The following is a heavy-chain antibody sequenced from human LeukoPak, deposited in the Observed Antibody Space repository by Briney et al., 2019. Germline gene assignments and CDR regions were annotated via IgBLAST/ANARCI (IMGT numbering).Heavy chain of an antibody. CDR1: GLTFSNYA. Sequence: GGSLRLSCAASGLTFSNYAMSWVRQAPGKGLEWVSAITGGGSGIYYADSMKSRFTISRDNSKNTLYLQINSLRAEDTSVYYCAKWGDYDVLTGYYVSDYWGQGTLVTVSS. CDR2: ITGGGSGI. J-gene: IGHJ4*02. CDR3: AKWGDYDVLTGYYVSDY. D-gene: IGHD3-9*01. V-gene: IGHV3-23*01.